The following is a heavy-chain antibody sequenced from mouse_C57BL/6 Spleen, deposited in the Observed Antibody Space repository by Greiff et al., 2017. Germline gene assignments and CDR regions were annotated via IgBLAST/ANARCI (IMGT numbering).Heavy chain of an antibody. Sequence: EVKLMESGGGLVKPGGSLKLSCAASGFTFSSYAMSWVRQTPEKRLEWVATISDGGSYTYYPDNVKGRFTISRDNAKNNLYLQMSNLKSEDTAMYYCARDTYFDVWGTGTTVTVSS. CDR1: GFTFSSYA. J-gene: IGHJ1*03. V-gene: IGHV5-4*01. CDR3: ARDTYFDV. CDR2: ISDGGSYT.